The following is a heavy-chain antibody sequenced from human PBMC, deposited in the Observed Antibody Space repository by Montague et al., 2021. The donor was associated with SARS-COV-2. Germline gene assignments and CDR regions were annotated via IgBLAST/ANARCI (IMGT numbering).Heavy chain of an antibody. CDR1: GGSFSTYP. CDR3: ARLGDGVVPSPILGVGPYYSYYYMDV. Sequence: SETLSLTCAVHGGSFSTYPWNWIRQPPGKGLEWIGEIHHGGSTNYNPSLKSRVTISADTSKNQFSLKLTSVAAADTAVYYCARLGDGVVPSPILGVGPYYSYYYMDVWGKGTTVTVSS. V-gene: IGHV4-34*01. CDR2: IHHGGST. D-gene: IGHD3-10*01. J-gene: IGHJ6*03.